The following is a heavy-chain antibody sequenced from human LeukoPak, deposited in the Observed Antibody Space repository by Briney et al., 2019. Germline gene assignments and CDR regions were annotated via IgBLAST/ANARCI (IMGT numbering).Heavy chain of an antibody. CDR2: MSHSSSYI. CDR3: ARGGGGSYQIEY. CDR1: GFTVSSHY. J-gene: IGHJ4*02. D-gene: IGHD1-26*01. Sequence: GGSLRLSCAASGFTVSSHYMSWVRQAPGKGLEWVSSMSHSSSYIYYADSVKGRFTISRDNAKNSLYLQMNSLRAEDTAVYYCARGGGGSYQIEYWGQGTLVTVSS. V-gene: IGHV3-21*06.